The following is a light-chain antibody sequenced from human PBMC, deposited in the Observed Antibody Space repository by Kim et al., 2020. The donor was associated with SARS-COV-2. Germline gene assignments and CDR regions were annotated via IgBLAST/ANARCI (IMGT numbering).Light chain of an antibody. CDR3: LQYNSYHNT. Sequence: AYVGDNISINCRASQGIRNDLGRYQQKPGKAPKCLIYAASNLQSGVPSRFSGSGSGTDFTLTISSLQPEDFAIYYCLQYNSYHNTFGGVTKVDIK. CDR2: AAS. V-gene: IGKV1-17*01. J-gene: IGKJ4*02. CDR1: QGIRND.